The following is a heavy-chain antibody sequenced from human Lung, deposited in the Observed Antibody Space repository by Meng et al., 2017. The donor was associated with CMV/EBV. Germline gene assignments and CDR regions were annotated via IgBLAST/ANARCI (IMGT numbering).Heavy chain of an antibody. D-gene: IGHD3-22*01. Sequence: SGVTFMTAGMSGVSQAPGKGLEWVGRSISEADGGTTHHAAHVKGRFTISRDDSKNTLYLQMNSLKTEDTAMYYCATELYYDDSGLRDYWGRGTLVTVSS. CDR2: SISEADGGTT. V-gene: IGHV3-15*01. J-gene: IGHJ4*02. CDR3: ATELYYDDSGLRDY. CDR1: GVTFMTAG.